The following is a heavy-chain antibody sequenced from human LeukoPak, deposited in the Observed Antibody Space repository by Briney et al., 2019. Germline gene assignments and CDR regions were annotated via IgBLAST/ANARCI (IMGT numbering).Heavy chain of an antibody. Sequence: ASVKVSCKASGYTFTSYGISWVRQAPGQGLEWMGWISAYNGNTNYAQKLQGRVTMTTDTSTSTAYMELRSLRSDDTAVYYCARDAGYCSSTSCHPVGNFDYWGQGTLVTVSS. CDR1: GYTFTSYG. CDR2: ISAYNGNT. J-gene: IGHJ4*02. CDR3: ARDAGYCSSTSCHPVGNFDY. D-gene: IGHD2-2*01. V-gene: IGHV1-18*01.